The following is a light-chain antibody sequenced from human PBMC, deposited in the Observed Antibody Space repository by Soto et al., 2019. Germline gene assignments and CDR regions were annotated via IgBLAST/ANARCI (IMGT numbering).Light chain of an antibody. CDR2: DAS. J-gene: IGKJ1*01. V-gene: IGKV3D-20*01. CDR1: QSVSSNY. CDR3: QQYGSSPWT. Sequence: EIVLTQSPGTLSLSPGERAAHSCGASQSVSSNYLAWYQQKPGLAPRLLIYDASRRATGIPDRFSGSGSGADFILSISRLEPEDFAVYYCQQYGSSPWTFGQGTKVDI.